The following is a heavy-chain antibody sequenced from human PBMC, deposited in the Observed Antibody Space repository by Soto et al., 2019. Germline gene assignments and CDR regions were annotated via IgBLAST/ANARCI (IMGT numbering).Heavy chain of an antibody. V-gene: IGHV4-31*03. CDR1: GGSISSGGYY. CDR2: INNSGTT. J-gene: IGHJ5*02. CDR3: ARDRRDWFDP. Sequence: QVQLQESGPGLVKPSQTLSLTCTVSGGSISSGGYYWSWIRQHPGKGLEYIGYINNSGTTYYNPSLQSRVTISMDTSKNHFSLKLSSVTAADTAVYYCARDRRDWFDPWGQGTLVTVSS.